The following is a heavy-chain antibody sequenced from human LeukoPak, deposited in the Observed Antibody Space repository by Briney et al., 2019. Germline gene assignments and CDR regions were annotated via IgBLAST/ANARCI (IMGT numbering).Heavy chain of an antibody. CDR2: IYSGGRT. V-gene: IGHV4-59*08. Sequence: PSETLSLTCTVSGGSISSYYWSWIRQSPGRGLEYIGHIYSGGRTDYNPSLQSRVTISVDTSRNQFSLWLNSVTAADTAVYFCARHYDFWSGFPGMDVWGQGTTVTVSS. CDR3: ARHYDFWSGFPGMDV. CDR1: GGSISSYY. J-gene: IGHJ6*02. D-gene: IGHD3-3*01.